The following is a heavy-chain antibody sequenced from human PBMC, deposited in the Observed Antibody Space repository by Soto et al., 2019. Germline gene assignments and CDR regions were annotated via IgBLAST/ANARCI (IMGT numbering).Heavy chain of an antibody. CDR3: ARQRDYGDNSGAP. CDR2: ISYDGTTR. J-gene: IGHJ5*02. CDR1: GFTFSAYA. V-gene: IGHV3-30-3*01. Sequence: QVQLVESGGGVVQSGRSLRLSCVGSGFTFSAYALSWIRQAPGKGLEWVAVISYDGTTRTHADAVKGRFTISRDNSMNTVYLQMNNLSAEDTAVYYCARQRDYGDNSGAPWGQGTLVTVSS. D-gene: IGHD4-17*01.